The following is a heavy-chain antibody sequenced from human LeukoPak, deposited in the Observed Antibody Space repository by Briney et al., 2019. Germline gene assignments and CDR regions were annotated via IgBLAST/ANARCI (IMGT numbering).Heavy chain of an antibody. D-gene: IGHD7-27*01. CDR2: ITTSDGNT. CDR3: AKDGGLWVSTHWGDS. J-gene: IGHJ4*02. CDR1: GFTFSSYT. V-gene: IGHV3-23*01. Sequence: GGSLRLSCAASGFTFSSYTMSWVRQAPGKGLEWVSTITTSDGNTYYADSVKGRFTVSRDNSKNTLFLQMNSLRAEDTAVYYCAKDGGLWVSTHWGDSWGRGTLVTVSS.